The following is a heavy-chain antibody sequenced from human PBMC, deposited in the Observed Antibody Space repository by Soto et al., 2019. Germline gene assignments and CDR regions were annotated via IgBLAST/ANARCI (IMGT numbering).Heavy chain of an antibody. Sequence: SGPTLVNPTQTLTLTCSFSGFSLSTSGVGVGWIRQPPGKALEWLAHIYWSGDEHYRPSLKSRLSITKDTSKNQVVLTMTNMDPVDTATYYCARGLAALPVFAFDIWGQGTMVTVSS. D-gene: IGHD6-6*01. CDR2: IYWSGDE. J-gene: IGHJ3*02. V-gene: IGHV2-5*01. CDR3: ARGLAALPVFAFDI. CDR1: GFSLSTSGVG.